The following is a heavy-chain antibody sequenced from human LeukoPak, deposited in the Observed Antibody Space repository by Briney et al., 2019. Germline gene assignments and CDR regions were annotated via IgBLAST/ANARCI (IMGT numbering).Heavy chain of an antibody. CDR2: INWNGGST. CDR3: AREKVAAAETFFDY. Sequence: GGSLRLXCAASGFTFDDYGMSWVRQAPGKGLEWVSGINWNGGSTGYADSVKGRFTISRDNAKNSLYLQMNSLRAEDTALHYCAREKVAAAETFFDYWGQGTLVTVSS. V-gene: IGHV3-20*04. D-gene: IGHD6-13*01. J-gene: IGHJ4*02. CDR1: GFTFDDYG.